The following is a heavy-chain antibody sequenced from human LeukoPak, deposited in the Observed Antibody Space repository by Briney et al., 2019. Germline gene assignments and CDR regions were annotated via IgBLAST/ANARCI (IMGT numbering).Heavy chain of an antibody. J-gene: IGHJ4*02. V-gene: IGHV3-23*01. CDR2: ISGSGGST. Sequence: GGSLRLSCAASGFTFSSYAMSWVRQAPGKGLEWVSAISGSGGSTYYADSVKGRFTISRDNSKNTLYLQMNSLRAEDTAGYYCAKADTGSSGWYSRAWFFGYWGQGTLVTVSS. D-gene: IGHD6-19*01. CDR3: AKADTGSSGWYSRAWFFGY. CDR1: GFTFSSYA.